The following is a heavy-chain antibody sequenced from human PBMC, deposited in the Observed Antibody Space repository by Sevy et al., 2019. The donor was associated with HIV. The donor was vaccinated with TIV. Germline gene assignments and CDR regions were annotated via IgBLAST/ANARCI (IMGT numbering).Heavy chain of an antibody. CDR1: GFTFNNVW. Sequence: GGSLRLFCAASGFTFNNVWMSLVRQAPGKGLECVAHIKSKRDGGTTDYAAPVRGRFTISRDDSKNTLYLQMNSLKTEDTAVYYCTTGGSLFQHWGQGTLVTVSS. V-gene: IGHV3-15*01. D-gene: IGHD3-16*01. CDR3: TTGGSLFQH. J-gene: IGHJ1*01. CDR2: IKSKRDGGTT.